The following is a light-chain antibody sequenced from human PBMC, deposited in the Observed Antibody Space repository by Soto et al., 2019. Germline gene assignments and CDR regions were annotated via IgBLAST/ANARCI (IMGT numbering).Light chain of an antibody. CDR1: SSDVGGYNY. CDR3: SSYAGNNNLS. J-gene: IGLJ3*02. V-gene: IGLV2-8*01. CDR2: EVN. Sequence: QSVLTQPPSASGSPGQSVTISCTGSSSDVGGYNYVSWYQQHPGKAPKLMIYEVNKRPSGVPGRFSGSKSGNTASLTVSGLQAEDEADYYCSSYAGNNNLSFGGGTKVTVL.